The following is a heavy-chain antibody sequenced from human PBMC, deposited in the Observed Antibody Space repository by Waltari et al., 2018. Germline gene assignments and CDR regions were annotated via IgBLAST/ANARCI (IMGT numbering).Heavy chain of an antibody. CDR3: ARREIAAAGTYWYFDL. J-gene: IGHJ2*01. CDR1: GYSISSGYY. CDR2: IYHSGST. D-gene: IGHD6-13*01. V-gene: IGHV4-38-2*01. Sequence: QVQLQESGPGLVKPSETLSLTCAVSGYSISSGYYWGWIRQPPGKGLEWIGSIYHSGSTYDNPSLKSRVTISVDTSKNQFSLKLSSVTAADTAVYYCARREIAAAGTYWYFDLWGRGTLVTVSS.